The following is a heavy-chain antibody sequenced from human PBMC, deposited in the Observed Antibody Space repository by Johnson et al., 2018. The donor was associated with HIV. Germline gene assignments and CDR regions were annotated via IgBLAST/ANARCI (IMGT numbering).Heavy chain of an antibody. CDR1: GFTFSDHD. V-gene: IGHV3-13*01. J-gene: IGHJ3*02. D-gene: IGHD1-26*01. CDR3: ARGSWSSGSYGIWYAFDI. CDR2: IGTIGDT. Sequence: VQLVESGGGLVKPGGSLRLSCVASGFTFSDHDMHWVHQTEGIGLEWVSAIGTIGDTHYHGSVKGRFTISRDNSKNTLYLQMNSLRAEDTAVYYCARGSWSSGSYGIWYAFDIWGQGTKVTVSS.